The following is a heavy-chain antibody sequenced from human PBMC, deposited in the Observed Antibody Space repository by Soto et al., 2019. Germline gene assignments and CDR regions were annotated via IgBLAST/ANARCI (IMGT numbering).Heavy chain of an antibody. CDR1: GGSITSGNSYS. J-gene: IGHJ5*02. D-gene: IGHD3-10*01. CDR2: ISQTGAT. V-gene: IGHV4-30-2*01. Sequence: SETLSLTCAVSGGSITSGNSYSWAWILQPPGRGLEWIGSISQTGATSYNPSLKSRVSVSLDKSKNQFSLRLSSVTAADMAVYYCARAVSPYFGTWFDPWGQGTLVTVSS. CDR3: ARAVSPYFGTWFDP.